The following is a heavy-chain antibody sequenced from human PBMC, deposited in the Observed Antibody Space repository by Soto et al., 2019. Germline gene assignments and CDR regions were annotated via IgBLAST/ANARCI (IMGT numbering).Heavy chain of an antibody. D-gene: IGHD5-18*01. CDR3: AKDRYYGYSYGIDY. J-gene: IGHJ4*02. Sequence: QVQLVESGGGVVQPGRSLRLSCAASGFTFSSYGMHWVRQAPGKGLEWVAVISYDGSNKYYADSVKGRFTISRDNSKNTLYLQMNSLRAEDTAVYYCAKDRYYGYSYGIDYWGQGTLVTVSS. V-gene: IGHV3-30*18. CDR1: GFTFSSYG. CDR2: ISYDGSNK.